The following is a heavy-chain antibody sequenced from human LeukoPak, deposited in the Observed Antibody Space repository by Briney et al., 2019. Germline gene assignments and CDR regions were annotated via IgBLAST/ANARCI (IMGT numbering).Heavy chain of an antibody. CDR3: ARESDDAAAAPPDY. CDR1: GFTFSSYW. Sequence: GGSLRLSCAASGFTFSSYWMSWVRQAPGKGLEWVANVKQDGSEKYYVDSVKGRFTISRDNAKNSLYLQMNSLRAEDTAVYYCARESDDAAAAPPDYWGQGTLVTVSS. V-gene: IGHV3-7*01. CDR2: VKQDGSEK. J-gene: IGHJ4*02. D-gene: IGHD6-13*01.